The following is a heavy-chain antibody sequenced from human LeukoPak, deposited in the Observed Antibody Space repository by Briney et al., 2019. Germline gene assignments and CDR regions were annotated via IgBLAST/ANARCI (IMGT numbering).Heavy chain of an antibody. D-gene: IGHD3-22*01. CDR3: ARGDSSGYRSSFDY. Sequence: GGSLRRSCAASGFTFSSYSMNWVRQAPGKGLEWVSSISSSSSYIYYADSVKGRFTISRDNAKNSLYLQMNSLRAEDTAVYYCARGDSSGYRSSFDYWGQGTLVTVSS. CDR2: ISSSSSYI. V-gene: IGHV3-21*01. J-gene: IGHJ4*02. CDR1: GFTFSSYS.